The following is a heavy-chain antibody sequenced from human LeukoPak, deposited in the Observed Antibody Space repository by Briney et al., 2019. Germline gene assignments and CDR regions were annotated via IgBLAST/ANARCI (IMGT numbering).Heavy chain of an antibody. CDR2: ISGSGGST. D-gene: IGHD3-22*01. V-gene: IGHV3-23*01. Sequence: GGSLRLSCAASGFTFSSYAMSLVRQAPGKGLEWVSAISGSGGSTYYADSVKGRFTISRDNSKNTLYLQMNSLRAEDTAIYYCAKDKKYYDSSGSPYYYYGMDVWGQGTTVTVSS. J-gene: IGHJ6*02. CDR3: AKDKKYYDSSGSPYYYYGMDV. CDR1: GFTFSSYA.